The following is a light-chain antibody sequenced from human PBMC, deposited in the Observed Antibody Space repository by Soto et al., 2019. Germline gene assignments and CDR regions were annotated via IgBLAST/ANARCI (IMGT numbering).Light chain of an antibody. J-gene: IGKJ2*01. CDR3: QQYYNWPPYT. CDR1: QSISSN. Sequence: EIVITQSPATRSVSPGERATLSCRASQSISSNLVWYQQKAGQAPRLLIYGASTRATGIPARFSGSGSGTEFTLTISSLQSEDFAVYYCQQYYNWPPYTFGQGTKVDI. V-gene: IGKV3-15*01. CDR2: GAS.